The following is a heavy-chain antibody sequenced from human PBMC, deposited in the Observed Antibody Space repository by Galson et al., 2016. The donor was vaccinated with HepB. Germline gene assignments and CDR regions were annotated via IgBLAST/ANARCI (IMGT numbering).Heavy chain of an antibody. CDR1: GFTFSDYY. CDR2: ISGSDDAV. CDR3: ARDLWFGDGYYFDF. V-gene: IGHV3-11*04. J-gene: IGHJ4*02. D-gene: IGHD3-10*01. Sequence: SLRLSCAASGFTFSDYYMSWIRQAPGMGPEWVSYISGSDDAVHYADSVKGRFTVSRDNTKKSLYLQMNSLRGDDTAVYYCARDLWFGDGYYFDFWGQGTLLTVSS.